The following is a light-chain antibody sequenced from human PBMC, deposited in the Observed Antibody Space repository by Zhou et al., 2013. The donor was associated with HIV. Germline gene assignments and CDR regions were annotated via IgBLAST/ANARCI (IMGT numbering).Light chain of an antibody. Sequence: DIQMTQSPSSLSASVGDRVTITCQASQDISNYLNWYQQKPGKAPKVLISDASILETGVPSRFSGSGSGTDFTFTISSLQPEDIATYHCQQYYSYPVTFGPGTKVDIK. V-gene: IGKV1-33*01. CDR1: QDISNY. CDR3: QQYYSYPVT. J-gene: IGKJ3*01. CDR2: DAS.